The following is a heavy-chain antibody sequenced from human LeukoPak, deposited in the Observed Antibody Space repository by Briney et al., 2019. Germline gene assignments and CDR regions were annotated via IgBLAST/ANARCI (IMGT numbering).Heavy chain of an antibody. V-gene: IGHV3-30-3*01. CDR3: AKDSPGSYCSSTSCYNGRAFDI. J-gene: IGHJ3*02. CDR1: GFTFSSYA. Sequence: GGSLRLSCAASGFTFSSYAMHWVRQAPGKGLEWVAVISYDGSNKYYADSVKGRFTISRGNSKNTLYLQMNSLRAEDTAVYYCAKDSPGSYCSSTSCYNGRAFDIWGQGTMVTVSS. D-gene: IGHD2-2*02. CDR2: ISYDGSNK.